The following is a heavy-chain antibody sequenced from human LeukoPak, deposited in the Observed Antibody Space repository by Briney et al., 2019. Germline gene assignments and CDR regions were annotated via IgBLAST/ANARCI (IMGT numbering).Heavy chain of an antibody. CDR1: GYTFTSSG. V-gene: IGHV1-18*01. CDR2: ISTYNGNK. Sequence: ASVKVSCKASGYTFTSSGISWVRQAPGQGLEWMGWISTYNGNKNLAQKLQDRVTMTTGTSTSTAYMELRSLRSDDTAVYYCACPKSRGAFDIWGQGTMVTVSS. D-gene: IGHD3-10*01. CDR3: ACPKSRGAFDI. J-gene: IGHJ3*02.